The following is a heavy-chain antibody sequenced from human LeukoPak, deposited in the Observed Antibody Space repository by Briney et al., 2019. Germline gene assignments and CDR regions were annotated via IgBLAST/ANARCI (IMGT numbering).Heavy chain of an antibody. V-gene: IGHV3-53*01. CDR1: GFTVSSNY. Sequence: PGGSLRLSCAASGFTVSSNYMSWVRQAPGKGLEWVSVICSGGSTYYSDSVKGRFTISRDNSKNTLYLQMNSLRAEDTAVYYCAREGRHYDILTGYYNVAFFDYWGQGTLVTVSS. J-gene: IGHJ4*02. CDR2: ICSGGST. D-gene: IGHD3-9*01. CDR3: AREGRHYDILTGYYNVAFFDY.